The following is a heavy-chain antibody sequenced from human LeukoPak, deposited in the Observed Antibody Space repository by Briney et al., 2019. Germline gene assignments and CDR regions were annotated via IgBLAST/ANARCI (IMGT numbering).Heavy chain of an antibody. CDR2: IYYSGST. V-gene: IGHV4-30-4*08. J-gene: IGHJ3*02. CDR3: ARDLMTLVAFDI. D-gene: IGHD6-6*01. CDR1: GGSISSGDYY. Sequence: SQTLSLTCTVSGGSISSGDYYWSWLRQPPGKGLEWIGYIYYSGSTYYNPSLKSRVTISVDTSKNQFSLKLSSVTAADTAVYYCARDLMTLVAFDIWGQGTMVTVSS.